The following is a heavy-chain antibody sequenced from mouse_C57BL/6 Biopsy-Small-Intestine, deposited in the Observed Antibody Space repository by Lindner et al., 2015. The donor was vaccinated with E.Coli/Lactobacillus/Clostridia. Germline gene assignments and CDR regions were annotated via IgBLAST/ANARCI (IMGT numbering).Heavy chain of an antibody. V-gene: IGHV5-17*01. J-gene: IGHJ2*01. CDR1: GFTFSDYG. CDR3: ARGYFDY. Sequence: VQLQESGGGLVKPGGSLKLSCAASGFTFSDYGMHWVRQAPEKGLEWVAYISTGSTTIYYTDTVKGRFTISRDNAKNTLFLQMTSLRSEDTAMYYCARGYFDYWGQGTTLTVSS. CDR2: ISTGSTTI.